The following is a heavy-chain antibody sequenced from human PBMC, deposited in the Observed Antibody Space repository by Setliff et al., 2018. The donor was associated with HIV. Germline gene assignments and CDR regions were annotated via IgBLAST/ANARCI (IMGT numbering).Heavy chain of an antibody. V-gene: IGHV4-59*01. D-gene: IGHD6-19*01. CDR1: NGSISNYY. CDR2: IYYSGSP. CDR3: ARGYSSGWTYYYFYYMDV. Sequence: PSETLSLTCTVSNGSISNYYWSWIRQPPGKGLQWIGYIYYSGSPNYNPSLKSRVTISIDTSKNQFSLKLSSVTAADTAVYYCARGYSSGWTYYYFYYMDVWGKGTTVTVSS. J-gene: IGHJ6*03.